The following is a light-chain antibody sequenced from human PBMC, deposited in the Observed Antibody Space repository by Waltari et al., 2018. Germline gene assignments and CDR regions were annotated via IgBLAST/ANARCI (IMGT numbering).Light chain of an antibody. Sequence: EIVLTQSPGTLSLSPGERATLSCRASHSVSSGYLSWYQQKAGQAPRLLIYGTSSRATVIPDRFSGSVSGTDFTLSFSRLEPEDFAVYYCQQYGSSPTTFGQGTKVEIK. V-gene: IGKV3-20*01. J-gene: IGKJ1*01. CDR2: GTS. CDR3: QQYGSSPTT. CDR1: HSVSSGY.